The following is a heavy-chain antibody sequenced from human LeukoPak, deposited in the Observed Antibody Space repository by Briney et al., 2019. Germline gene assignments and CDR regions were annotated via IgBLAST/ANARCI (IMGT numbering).Heavy chain of an antibody. D-gene: IGHD2-15*01. Sequence: SETLSLTCTVSGGSISSSSYYWGWIRQPPGKGLEWIGSINYSGSTNYNPSLKSRVTISVDTSKIQFSLKLSSVTAADTAVYYCALSAADCSGGSCYRPYFDYWGQGTLVTVSS. CDR3: ALSAADCSGGSCYRPYFDY. CDR1: GGSISSSSYY. V-gene: IGHV4-39*07. CDR2: INYSGST. J-gene: IGHJ4*02.